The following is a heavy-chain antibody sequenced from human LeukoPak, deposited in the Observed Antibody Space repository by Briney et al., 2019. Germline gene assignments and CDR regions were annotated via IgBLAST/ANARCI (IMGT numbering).Heavy chain of an antibody. D-gene: IGHD5-18*01. V-gene: IGHV4-4*07. CDR1: GGSISSYY. J-gene: IGHJ4*02. CDR3: ASPLPIQQEPDHLPLDY. Sequence: SETLSLTCTVSGGSISSYYWSWIRQPAGKGLEWIGRIYTSGSTNYNPSLKSRVTMSVDTSKNQFSLKLSSVTAADTAVYYCASPLPIQQEPDHLPLDYWGQGTLVTVSS. CDR2: IYTSGST.